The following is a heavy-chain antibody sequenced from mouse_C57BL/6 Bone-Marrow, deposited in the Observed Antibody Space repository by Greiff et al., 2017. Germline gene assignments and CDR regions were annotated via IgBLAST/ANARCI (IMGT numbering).Heavy chain of an antibody. J-gene: IGHJ2*01. CDR1: GYTFTDYE. CDR2: IDPETGGT. CDR3: TLYDYSDY. D-gene: IGHD2-3*01. Sequence: VKLQESGAELVRPGASVTLSCKASGYTFTDYEMHWVKQTPVHGLEWIGAIDPETGGTAYNQKFKGKAILIADKSSSTAYMELRSLTSEDSAVYYCTLYDYSDYWGQGTTLTVSS. V-gene: IGHV1-15*01.